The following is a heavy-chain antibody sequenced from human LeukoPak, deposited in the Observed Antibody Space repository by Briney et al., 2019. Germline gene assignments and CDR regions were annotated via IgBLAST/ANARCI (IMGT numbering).Heavy chain of an antibody. D-gene: IGHD2-2*01. Sequence: PSETLSLTCTVSGGSISSYYWSWIRQPPGKGLEWIGYIYYSGSTNYNPSLKSRVTISVDTSKNQFSLKLSSVTAADTAVYYCARHLYLQGYYYYYGMDVWRQGTTVTVSS. CDR1: GGSISSYY. CDR3: ARHLYLQGYYYYYGMDV. J-gene: IGHJ6*02. V-gene: IGHV4-59*08. CDR2: IYYSGST.